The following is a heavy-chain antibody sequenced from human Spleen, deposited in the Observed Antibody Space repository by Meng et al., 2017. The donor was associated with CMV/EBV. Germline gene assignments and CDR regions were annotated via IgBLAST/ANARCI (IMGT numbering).Heavy chain of an antibody. J-gene: IGHJ4*02. CDR2: IYSDGSV. D-gene: IGHD1-1*01. V-gene: IGHV3-53*01. CDR1: GFTVSSNY. CDR3: ARVDTNEKAVDN. Sequence: GESLKISCAASGFTVSSNYMSWVRQAPGKGLEWVSVIYSDGSVYYADSVKGRFTTSRDDSKNTFYLQMNSLRVEDTAVYYCARVDTNEKAVDNWGQGTLVTVSS.